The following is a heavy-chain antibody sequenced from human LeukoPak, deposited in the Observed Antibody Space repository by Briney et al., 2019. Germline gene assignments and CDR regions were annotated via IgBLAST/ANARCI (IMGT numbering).Heavy chain of an antibody. V-gene: IGHV1-2*02. D-gene: IGHD3-3*01. CDR3: ARASNFDFWRSGYYMDV. J-gene: IGHJ6*03. CDR1: GYTFTGYY. Sequence: ASVKVSCKASGYTFTGYYMHWVRQAPGQGLEWMGWINPNSGGTNYAQKFQGRVTMTRDTSISTAYMELSRLGSDDTAVYYCARASNFDFWRSGYYMDVWGKGTTVTVSS. CDR2: INPNSGGT.